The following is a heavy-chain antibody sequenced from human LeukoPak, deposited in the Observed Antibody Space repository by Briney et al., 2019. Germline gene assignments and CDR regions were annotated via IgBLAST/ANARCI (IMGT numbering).Heavy chain of an antibody. Sequence: SETLSLTCTVSGGSISSYYWSWIRQPAGKGLEWIGRIYYSGSTNYNPSLKSRVTISVDTSKNQFSLKLSSVTAADTAVYYCARRRGGYSYGRSLGYYFDYWGQGTLVTVSS. J-gene: IGHJ4*02. D-gene: IGHD5-18*01. CDR2: IYYSGST. CDR1: GGSISSYY. V-gene: IGHV4-4*07. CDR3: ARRRGGYSYGRSLGYYFDY.